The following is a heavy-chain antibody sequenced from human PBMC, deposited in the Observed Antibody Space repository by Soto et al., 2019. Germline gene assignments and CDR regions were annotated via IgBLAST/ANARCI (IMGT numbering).Heavy chain of an antibody. J-gene: IGHJ4*02. Sequence: QVQQVQSGAEVKKPGSSVKVSCKASGGTFSSYAISWVRQAPGQGLEWMGGIIPIFGTANYAQKFQGRVTITADKSTSTAYMELSSLRSEDTAVYYCARAKVDYYGSGRVSGYFDYWGQGTLVTVSS. V-gene: IGHV1-69*06. CDR3: ARAKVDYYGSGRVSGYFDY. CDR2: IIPIFGTA. CDR1: GGTFSSYA. D-gene: IGHD3-10*01.